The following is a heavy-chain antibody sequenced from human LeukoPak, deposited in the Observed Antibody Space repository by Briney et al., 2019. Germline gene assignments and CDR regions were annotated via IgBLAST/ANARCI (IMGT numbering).Heavy chain of an antibody. CDR1: GFTITNNW. J-gene: IGHJ4*02. CDR2: MKPDGSEK. Sequence: GGSLRLSCEASGFTITNNWMNWVRQAPGKGLEWVANMKPDGSEKYYVDSVRGRFTISRDNAKNSLYLQMNSLRAEDTAVYYCASNFDYWGQGTLVTVSS. CDR3: ASNFDY. V-gene: IGHV3-7*01.